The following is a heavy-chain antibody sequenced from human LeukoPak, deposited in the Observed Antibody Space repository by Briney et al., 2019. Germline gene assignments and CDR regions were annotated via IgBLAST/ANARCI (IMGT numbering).Heavy chain of an antibody. D-gene: IGHD6-19*01. J-gene: IGHJ4*02. CDR1: GGSFSGYY. V-gene: IGHV4-34*01. CDR3: AGGSGWYNFDY. Sequence: PSETLSLACAVYGGSFSGYYWSWIRQPPGKGLEWIGEINHSGSTNYNPSLKSQVTISVDTSKNQFSLKLSSVTAADTAVYYCAGGSGWYNFDYWGQGTLVTVSS. CDR2: INHSGST.